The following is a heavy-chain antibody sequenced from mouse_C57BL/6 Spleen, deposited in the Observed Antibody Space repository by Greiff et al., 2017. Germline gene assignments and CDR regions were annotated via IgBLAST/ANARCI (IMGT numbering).Heavy chain of an antibody. CDR3: AIPAYYSNCEYAIDY. J-gene: IGHJ4*01. CDR1: GYTFTSYW. D-gene: IGHD2-5*01. CDR2: IHPNSGST. Sequence: QVQLQQPGAELVKPGASVKLSCKASGYTFTSYWMHWVKQRPGQGLEWIGMIHPNSGSTNYNEKFKSKATMTVDNSSSTADMQLSSLTSEDSAVYYCAIPAYYSNCEYAIDYWGQGTSVTVSS. V-gene: IGHV1-64*01.